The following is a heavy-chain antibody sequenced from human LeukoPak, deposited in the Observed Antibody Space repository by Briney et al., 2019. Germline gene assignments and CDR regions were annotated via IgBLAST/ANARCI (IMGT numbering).Heavy chain of an antibody. CDR1: GYSFTSYW. CDR2: IYPGDSDT. D-gene: IGHD3-10*01. J-gene: IGHJ4*02. CDR3: ARALLWFGELLWAYYFDY. Sequence: GESLKISCKGSGYSFTSYWIGWVRQMPGKGLEWMGIIYPGDSDTGYSPSFQGQVTISADKSISTAYLQWSSLKASDTAMYYCARALLWFGELLWAYYFDYWGQGTLVTVSS. V-gene: IGHV5-51*01.